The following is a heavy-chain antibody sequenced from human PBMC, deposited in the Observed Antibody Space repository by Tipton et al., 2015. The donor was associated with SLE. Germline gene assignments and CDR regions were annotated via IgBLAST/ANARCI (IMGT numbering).Heavy chain of an antibody. CDR3: ARKGMTNRNYAFDI. J-gene: IGHJ4*02. D-gene: IGHD3-16*01. V-gene: IGHV4-39*07. CDR2: IYYSGST. CDR1: GGSISSSSYY. Sequence: TLSLTCTVSGGSISSSSYYWGWIRQPPGKGLDWIGSIYYSGSTYYNPSLKSRVTISVDTSKNQFSLKLSSVTAADTAVYYCARKGMTNRNYAFDIWGQGTLVTVSS.